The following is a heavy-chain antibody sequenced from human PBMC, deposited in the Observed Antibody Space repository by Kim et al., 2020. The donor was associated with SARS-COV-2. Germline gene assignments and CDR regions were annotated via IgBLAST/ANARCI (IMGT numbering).Heavy chain of an antibody. Sequence: SETLSLTCAVYGGSFSGYYWSWIRQPPGKGLEWIGEINHSGSTNYNPSLKSRVTISVDTSKNQFSLKLSSVTAADTAVYYCARGDITLRWHRLVPFDPWGQGTLVTVSS. D-gene: IGHD2-21*01. J-gene: IGHJ5*02. CDR1: GGSFSGYY. CDR3: ARGDITLRWHRLVPFDP. CDR2: INHSGST. V-gene: IGHV4-34*01.